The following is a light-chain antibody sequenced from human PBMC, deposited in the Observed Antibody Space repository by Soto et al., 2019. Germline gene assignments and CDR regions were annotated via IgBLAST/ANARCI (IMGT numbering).Light chain of an antibody. Sequence: DIQVTQSPSSLSASVGDRVTITCRASQGISNWLAWYQQKPNKAPKPLIYVASRLHSGVPSSISGSGSGTDFTLTISSLRPEDFATYYCLQYSTYPVTFGGGTKVEI. CDR1: QGISNW. CDR2: VAS. V-gene: IGKV1D-16*01. J-gene: IGKJ4*01. CDR3: LQYSTYPVT.